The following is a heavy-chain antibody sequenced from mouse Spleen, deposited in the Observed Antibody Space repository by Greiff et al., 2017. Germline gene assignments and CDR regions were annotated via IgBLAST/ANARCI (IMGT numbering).Heavy chain of an antibody. Sequence: EVQLQQSGPELVKPGASVKISCKASGYTFTDYYMNWVKQSHGKSLEWIGDINPNNGGTSYNQKFKGKATLTVDKSSSTAYMELRSLTSEDSAVYYCARGKIWDTTVPWYFDVWGAGTTVTVSS. CDR3: ARGKIWDTTVPWYFDV. J-gene: IGHJ1*01. CDR2: INPNNGGT. CDR1: GYTFTDYY. D-gene: IGHD1-1*01. V-gene: IGHV1-26*01.